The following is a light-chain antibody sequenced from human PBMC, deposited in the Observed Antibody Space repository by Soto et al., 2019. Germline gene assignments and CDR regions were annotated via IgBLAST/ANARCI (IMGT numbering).Light chain of an antibody. Sequence: DIQMTQSPSTLSASVGERVTITCRASQSISSWLAWYQQKPGKAPKLLIYKASGLESGVPSRFSGSGSGTEFTLTISSLQPEDFATYYCQQYNSYSRTFGQGTKVDI. CDR1: QSISSW. V-gene: IGKV1-5*03. J-gene: IGKJ1*01. CDR3: QQYNSYSRT. CDR2: KAS.